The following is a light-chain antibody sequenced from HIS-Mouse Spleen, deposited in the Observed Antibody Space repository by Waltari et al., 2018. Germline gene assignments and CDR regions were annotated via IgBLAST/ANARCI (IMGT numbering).Light chain of an antibody. V-gene: IGLV3-10*01. Sequence: SYELTQPPSVSVSPGQTARITCSGDALPKKYAYWYQQKSGQAPVLVIYEDSKRPSGLPGRFSGSKSGNTASLTISGLQAEDEADYYCSSYTSSSTWVFGGGTKLTVL. CDR3: SSYTSSSTWV. CDR2: EDS. CDR1: ALPKKY. J-gene: IGLJ3*02.